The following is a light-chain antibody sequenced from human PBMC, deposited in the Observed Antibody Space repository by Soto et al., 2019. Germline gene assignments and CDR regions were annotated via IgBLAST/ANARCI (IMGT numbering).Light chain of an antibody. J-gene: IGKJ5*01. V-gene: IGKV1-33*01. Sequence: DIQMTQSPSSLSASVGDRVTITCQASQDISNYLNWYHQKPGKAPKLLIYDASNLETGVPSRFSGSGSGTDFTFTISSLQPEDIATYYCQQYDNLPITFGQGTRLE. CDR2: DAS. CDR3: QQYDNLPIT. CDR1: QDISNY.